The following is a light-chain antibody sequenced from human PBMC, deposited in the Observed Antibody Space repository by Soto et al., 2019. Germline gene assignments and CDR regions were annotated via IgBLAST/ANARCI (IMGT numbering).Light chain of an antibody. Sequence: QSVLTQPASVSGSPGQSITISCTGSSSDIGAYNYVSWFQQYPGKAPKLIISEVSNRPSGVSNRFSGSMSGTAASLTISGLQTEDEADYCGFSFTTDWTHVFGTGTKVTVL. CDR2: EVS. V-gene: IGLV2-14*01. J-gene: IGLJ1*01. CDR3: FSFTTDWTHV. CDR1: SSDIGAYNY.